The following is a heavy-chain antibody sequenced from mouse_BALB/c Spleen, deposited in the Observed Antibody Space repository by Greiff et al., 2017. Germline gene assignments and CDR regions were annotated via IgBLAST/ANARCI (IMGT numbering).Heavy chain of an antibody. Sequence: EVHLVESGGGLVKPGGSLKLSCAASGFTFSDYYMYWVRQTPEKRLEWVATISDGGSYTYYPDSVKGRFTISRDNAKNNLYLQMSSLKSEDTAMYYCARDGYGNHWFAYWGQGTLVTVSA. J-gene: IGHJ3*01. CDR3: ARDGYGNHWFAY. CDR1: GFTFSDYY. V-gene: IGHV5-4*02. CDR2: ISDGGSYT. D-gene: IGHD2-10*02.